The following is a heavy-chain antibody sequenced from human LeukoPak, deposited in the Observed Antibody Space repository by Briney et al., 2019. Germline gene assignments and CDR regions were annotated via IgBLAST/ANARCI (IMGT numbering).Heavy chain of an antibody. Sequence: KPGGSLRLSCAASGLTFSDYYMSWIRQAPGKGLEWVSYISSSGTTIYYADSVKGRFTISRDNAKNSLYLQMNSLRAEDTAVYFCARWDSSGCLDYWGRGTLVTVSS. CDR3: ARWDSSGCLDY. CDR2: ISSSGTTI. J-gene: IGHJ4*02. D-gene: IGHD3-22*01. CDR1: GLTFSDYY. V-gene: IGHV3-11*01.